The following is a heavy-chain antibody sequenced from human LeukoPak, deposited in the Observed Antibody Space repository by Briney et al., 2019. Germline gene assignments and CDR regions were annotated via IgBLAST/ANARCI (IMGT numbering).Heavy chain of an antibody. V-gene: IGHV4-39*07. CDR2: IFHSGKT. J-gene: IGHJ5*01. CDR3: ARGDIPDF. D-gene: IGHD2-15*01. Sequence: PSETLSLTCSISGDSITTNSYWWGWIRQSPGKGLEWIGSIFHSGKTYYNLSLKSRVTISVDTSKNQFSLKLSSVTAADTAVYYCARGDIPDFWGQGTLVTVSS. CDR1: GDSITTNSYW.